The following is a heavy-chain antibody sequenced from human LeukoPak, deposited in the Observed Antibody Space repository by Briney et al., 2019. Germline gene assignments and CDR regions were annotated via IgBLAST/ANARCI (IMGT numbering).Heavy chain of an antibody. J-gene: IGHJ4*02. CDR3: GRGSRSSFDY. Sequence: GASVKVFCKSSGYTFTSYGLSWVRQAPGQGLEWMGWISAYNGNTNYAQKFQGRVTMTRDTSISTAHMEMSRLRFDDTAVYYCGRGSRSSFDYWGQGTLVTVSS. CDR1: GYTFTSYG. D-gene: IGHD6-6*01. V-gene: IGHV1-18*01. CDR2: ISAYNGNT.